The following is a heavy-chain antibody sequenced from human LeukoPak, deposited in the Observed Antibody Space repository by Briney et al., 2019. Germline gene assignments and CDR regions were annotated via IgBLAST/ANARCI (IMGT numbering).Heavy chain of an antibody. Sequence: SETLSLTCTVSGGSISSSSYYWGWIRQPPGKGLEWIGYIYYSGSTNYNPSLKSRVTISVDTSKNQFSLRLSSVTAADTAVYYCASYGYSGYDARYYFDYWGQGTLVTVSS. CDR2: IYYSGST. J-gene: IGHJ4*02. D-gene: IGHD5-12*01. CDR1: GGSISSSSYY. CDR3: ASYGYSGYDARYYFDY. V-gene: IGHV4-61*05.